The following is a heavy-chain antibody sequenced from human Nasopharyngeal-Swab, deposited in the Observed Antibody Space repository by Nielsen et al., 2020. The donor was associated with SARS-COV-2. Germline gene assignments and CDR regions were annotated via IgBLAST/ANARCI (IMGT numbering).Heavy chain of an antibody. CDR2: ISSSSYI. D-gene: IGHD4-17*01. V-gene: IGHV3-69-1*01. J-gene: IGHJ3*02. Sequence: VRQMPGKGLEWASSISSSSYIYYADSVKGRFTISRDNAKNSLYLQMNSLRAEDTAVYYCARDHGDYGAFDIWGQGTMVTVSS. CDR3: ARDHGDYGAFDI.